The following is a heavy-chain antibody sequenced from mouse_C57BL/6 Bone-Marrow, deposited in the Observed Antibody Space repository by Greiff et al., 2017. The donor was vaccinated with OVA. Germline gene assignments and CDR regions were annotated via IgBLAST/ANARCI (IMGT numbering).Heavy chain of an antibody. CDR1: GYTFTSYW. CDR3: ARWALYGGSPYWYFDD. Sequence: QVQLQQPGAELVRPGTSVKLSCKASGYTFTSYWMHWVKQRPGQGLEWIGVIDPSDSYTYYTQKFKGKATLTVDTSSSTAYMQLSSLTSEYSAVYYCARWALYGGSPYWYFDDWGTGTTVTVSS. J-gene: IGHJ1*03. D-gene: IGHD1-1*01. CDR2: IDPSDSYT. V-gene: IGHV1-59*01.